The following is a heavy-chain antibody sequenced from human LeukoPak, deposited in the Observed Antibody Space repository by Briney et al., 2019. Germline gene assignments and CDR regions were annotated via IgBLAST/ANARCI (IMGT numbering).Heavy chain of an antibody. Sequence: SETLSLTCTVSGSSLNSSYYWGWIRQPPGKGLEWIGSIYHSGGTYYNPSLKSRVTISLDTSKNQFSLKLSSVTAADTAVYYCARRDYYGSGSYNYWGQGTLVTVSS. D-gene: IGHD3-10*01. CDR3: ARRDYYGSGSYNY. CDR1: GSSLNSSYY. CDR2: IYHSGGT. J-gene: IGHJ4*02. V-gene: IGHV4-38-2*02.